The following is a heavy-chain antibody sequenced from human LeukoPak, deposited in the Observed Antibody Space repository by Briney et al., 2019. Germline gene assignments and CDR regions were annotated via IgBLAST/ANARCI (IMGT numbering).Heavy chain of an antibody. CDR3: ARATGGYCSGGSCYPGIGYALDI. CDR2: IIPILGIA. J-gene: IGHJ3*02. D-gene: IGHD2-15*01. CDR1: GGTFSSYA. Sequence: SVKVSCKASGGTFSSYAISWVRQAPGQGVEWMGRIIPILGIANYAQKFQGRVTITADKSTSTAYMELSSLRSEDTAVYYCARATGGYCSGGSCYPGIGYALDIWGQGTMVTVSS. V-gene: IGHV1-69*04.